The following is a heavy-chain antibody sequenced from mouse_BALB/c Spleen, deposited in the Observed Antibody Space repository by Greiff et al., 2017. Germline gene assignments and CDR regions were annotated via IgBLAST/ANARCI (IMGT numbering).Heavy chain of an antibody. J-gene: IGHJ3*01. CDR3: ASTRYRYDGFAY. D-gene: IGHD2-14*01. V-gene: IGHV14-1*02. CDR1: GFNIKDYY. Sequence: VQLQQSGAELVRPGALVKLSCKASGFNIKDYYMHWVKQRPEQGLEWIGWIDPENGNTIYDPKFQGKASITADTSSNTAYLQLSSLTSEDTAVYYCASTRYRYDGFAYWGQGTLVTVSA. CDR2: IDPENGNT.